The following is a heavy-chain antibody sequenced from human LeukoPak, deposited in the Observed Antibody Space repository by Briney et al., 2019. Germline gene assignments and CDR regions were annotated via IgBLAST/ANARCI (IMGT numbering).Heavy chain of an antibody. J-gene: IGHJ4*02. CDR3: GVSVSLNY. CDR2: ISYDGSNK. D-gene: IGHD5/OR15-5a*01. V-gene: IGHV3-30*04. CDR1: GFTFSSYA. Sequence: GGSLRLSCAASGFTFSSYAMHWVRQAPGKGLEWVAVISYDGSNKYYADSVKGRFTISRDNSKNTLYLQMNSLRAEDTAVYYCGVSVSLNYWGQGTLVTVSS.